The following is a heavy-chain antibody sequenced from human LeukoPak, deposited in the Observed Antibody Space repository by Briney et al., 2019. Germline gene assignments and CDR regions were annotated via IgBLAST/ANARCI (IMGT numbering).Heavy chain of an antibody. J-gene: IGHJ4*02. V-gene: IGHV3-21*01. D-gene: IGHD3-16*01. CDR3: ARDRRAGDLRY. CDR1: GFTFSSYS. CDR2: ISSSSSYI. Sequence: GGSLRLSCAASGFTFSSYSMNWVRQAPGKRLEWVSSISSSSSYIYYADSVKGRFTISRDNAKNSLYLQMNSLRAEDTAVYYCARDRRAGDLRYWGQGTLVTVSS.